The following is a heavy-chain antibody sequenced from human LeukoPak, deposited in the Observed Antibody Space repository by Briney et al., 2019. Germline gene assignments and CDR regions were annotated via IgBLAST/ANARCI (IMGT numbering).Heavy chain of an antibody. V-gene: IGHV4-30-4*08. CDR2: IYYSGST. CDR3: ARAGGYCSGGSCYHFDY. Sequence: SWIRQPPGKGLEWIGYIYYSGSTYYNPSLKSRVTLSVDTSKNQFSLKLSSVTAADTAVYYCARAGGYCSGGSCYHFDYWGQGTLVTVSS. J-gene: IGHJ4*02. D-gene: IGHD2-15*01.